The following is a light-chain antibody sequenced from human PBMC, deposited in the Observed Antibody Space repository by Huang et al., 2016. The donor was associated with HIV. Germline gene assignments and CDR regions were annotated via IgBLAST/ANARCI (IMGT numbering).Light chain of an antibody. Sequence: EIVLTQSPATLSLSPGERATLSCRASQTISSRLAWYQQKPGQAPRLLIYDASRRVTGIPVRFSGSGSGTDFTLTISSLEPEDFAVYYCQRYSFGQGTKLEIK. CDR2: DAS. CDR1: QTISSR. CDR3: QRYS. J-gene: IGKJ2*01. V-gene: IGKV3-11*01.